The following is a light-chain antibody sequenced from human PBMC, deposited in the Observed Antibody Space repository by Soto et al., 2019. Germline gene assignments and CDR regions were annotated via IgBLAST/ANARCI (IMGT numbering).Light chain of an antibody. CDR2: DAS. V-gene: IGKV3-11*01. CDR3: QQRSNWPIT. Sequence: EVVFTQSASTLSLSPGERATLSCRASQSVSSYLAWYQQKPGQAPRLLIYDASNRATGIPARFSGSGSGTDFTLTISSLEPEDFAVYYCQQRSNWPITFGPGTRLEI. J-gene: IGKJ5*01. CDR1: QSVSSY.